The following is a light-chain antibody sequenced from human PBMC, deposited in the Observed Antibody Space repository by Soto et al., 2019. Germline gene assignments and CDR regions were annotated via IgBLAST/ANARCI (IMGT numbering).Light chain of an antibody. CDR3: QHYGSSAL. Sequence: EIVLTQSPGTLSLSPGERATLSCRASQSVSSSYLAWYQQKPGQAPRLLISGASSRATGIPDRFSGSGSGTGFTLTISRLEPEDFAVYYCQHYGSSALFGPGNKVDIK. CDR1: QSVSSSY. V-gene: IGKV3-20*01. J-gene: IGKJ3*01. CDR2: GAS.